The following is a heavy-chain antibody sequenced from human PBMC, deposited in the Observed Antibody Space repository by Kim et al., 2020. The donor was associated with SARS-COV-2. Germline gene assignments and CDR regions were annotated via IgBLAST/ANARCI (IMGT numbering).Heavy chain of an antibody. J-gene: IGHJ4*02. Sequence: GGSLRLSCVASGFTFDDYAMHWVRQAPGKGLEWVSGISWNSGSIGYADSVKGRFTISRDNAKNSLYLQMNSLRDEDTALYYCAKDITMVRGVGFDYWGQGTLVTVSS. D-gene: IGHD3-10*01. CDR1: GFTFDDYA. CDR2: ISWNSGSI. V-gene: IGHV3-9*01. CDR3: AKDITMVRGVGFDY.